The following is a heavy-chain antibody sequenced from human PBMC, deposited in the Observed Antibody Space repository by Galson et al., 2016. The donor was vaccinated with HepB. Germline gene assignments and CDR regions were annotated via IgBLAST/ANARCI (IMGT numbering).Heavy chain of an antibody. CDR2: ISGSADSR. Sequence: SLRLSCAASGFTFSHYFVSWIRQAPGKGLEWVSYISGSADSRRYADSVKGRFTISRDNSKNSLYLQMNNLRAADTAVYYCARGSAFGGVDNWGQGTLVTVSS. CDR1: GFTFSHYF. D-gene: IGHD3-16*01. V-gene: IGHV3-11*01. J-gene: IGHJ4*02. CDR3: ARGSAFGGVDN.